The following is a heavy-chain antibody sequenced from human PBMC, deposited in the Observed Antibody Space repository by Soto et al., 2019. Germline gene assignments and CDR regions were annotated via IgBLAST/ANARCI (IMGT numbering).Heavy chain of an antibody. J-gene: IGHJ6*02. CDR1: SGSISSSNW. CDR3: ARDDYGGNSVPYYYGMDV. CDR2: IYYSGST. D-gene: IGHD4-17*01. V-gene: IGHV4-4*02. Sequence: SETLSLTCAVSSGSISSSNWWSWVRQPPGKGLEWIGSIYYSGSTYYNPSLKSRVTISVDTSKNQFSLKLSSVTAADTAVYYCARDDYGGNSVPYYYGMDVWGQGTAVTVSS.